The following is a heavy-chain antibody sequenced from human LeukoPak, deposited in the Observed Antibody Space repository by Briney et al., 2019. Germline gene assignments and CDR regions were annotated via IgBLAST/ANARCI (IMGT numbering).Heavy chain of an antibody. Sequence: SETLSLTCTVSGGSISSYYWSWIRQPAGKGLEWIGRIYTSGSTNYNPSLKSRVTMSVDTSKNQFSLKLSPVTAADTAVYYCAGGQWLANFQHWGQGTLVTVSS. CDR3: AGGQWLANFQH. V-gene: IGHV4-4*07. J-gene: IGHJ1*01. D-gene: IGHD6-19*01. CDR2: IYTSGST. CDR1: GGSISSYY.